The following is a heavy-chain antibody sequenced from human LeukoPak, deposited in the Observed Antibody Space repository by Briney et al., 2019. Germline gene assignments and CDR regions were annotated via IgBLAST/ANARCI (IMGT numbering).Heavy chain of an antibody. Sequence: GGSLRLSCAASGFTFSSYSMNWVRQAPGKGLEWVSSISSSSSSYIYYADSVKGRFTISRDNAKNSLYLQMNSLRAEDTAVYYCARGALRYFDWLMGAFDIWGQGTMVTVSS. CDR3: ARGALRYFDWLMGAFDI. J-gene: IGHJ3*02. V-gene: IGHV3-21*04. D-gene: IGHD3-9*01. CDR1: GFTFSSYS. CDR2: ISSSSSSYI.